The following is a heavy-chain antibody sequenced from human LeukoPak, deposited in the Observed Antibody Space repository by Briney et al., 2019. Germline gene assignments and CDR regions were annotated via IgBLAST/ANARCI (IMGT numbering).Heavy chain of an antibody. CDR1: GFTFSSYA. CDR3: AKGIAAAGLYYYYGMDV. Sequence: GGSLRLSCAASGFTFSSYAMSWVRQAPGKGLEWVSAISGSGGSTYYADSVKGRFTISRDNSKNTLYLQMNSLSAEDTAVYYYAKGIAAAGLYYYYGMDVWGQGTTVTVSS. J-gene: IGHJ6*02. V-gene: IGHV3-23*01. CDR2: ISGSGGST. D-gene: IGHD6-13*01.